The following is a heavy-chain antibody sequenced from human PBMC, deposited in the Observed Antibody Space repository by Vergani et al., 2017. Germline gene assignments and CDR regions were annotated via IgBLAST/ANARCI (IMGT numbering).Heavy chain of an antibody. CDR3: ARSHYDFWSGYYRGYYYYMDV. CDR1: GFTFSSYA. J-gene: IGHJ6*03. CDR2: ISYDGSNK. D-gene: IGHD3-3*01. V-gene: IGHV3-30-3*01. Sequence: VLLVESGGGFVQPGGSLRLSCAASGFTFSSYAMHWVRQAPGKGLEWVAVISYDGSNKYYADSVKGRFTISRDNSKNTLYLQMNSLRAEDTAVYYCARSHYDFWSGYYRGYYYYMDVWGKGTTVTVSS.